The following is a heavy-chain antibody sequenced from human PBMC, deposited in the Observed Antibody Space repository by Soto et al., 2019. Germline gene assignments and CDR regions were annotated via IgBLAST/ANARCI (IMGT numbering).Heavy chain of an antibody. CDR2: ISGSGGST. D-gene: IGHD5-18*01. CDR1: GFTFSSYA. V-gene: IGHV3-23*01. J-gene: IGHJ4*02. Sequence: GGSLRLSCAASGFTFSSYAMSWVRQAPGKGLEWVSAISGSGGSTYYADSVKGRFTISRDNSKNTLYLQMNSLRAEDTAVYYCGTWIQLWLPNYYFDYWGQGTLVTVSS. CDR3: GTWIQLWLPNYYFDY.